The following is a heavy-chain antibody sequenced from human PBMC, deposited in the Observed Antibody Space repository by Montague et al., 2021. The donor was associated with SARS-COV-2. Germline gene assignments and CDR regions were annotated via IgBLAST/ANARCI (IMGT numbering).Heavy chain of an antibody. CDR3: ARDRDWDDWCGMDV. J-gene: IGHJ6*02. D-gene: IGHD2-21*01. V-gene: IGHV3-48*03. CDR2: ISSSGGGSTK. CDR1: GFIFSSYE. Sequence: SMRLSCEASGFIFSSYEVNWVRQAPGKGLEWISYISSSGGGSTKHYTDSVKGRFTISRDNAKNSLYLQMNSLRVEDTATYYCARDRDWDDWCGMDVWGQGTTVTVSS.